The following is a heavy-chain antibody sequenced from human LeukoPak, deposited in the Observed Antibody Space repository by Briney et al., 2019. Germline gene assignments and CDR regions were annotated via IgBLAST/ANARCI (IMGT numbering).Heavy chain of an antibody. V-gene: IGHV1-46*01. CDR2: INPSGGST. Sequence: VKVSCKASGYTFTSYYMHWVRQAPGRGLEWMGVINPSGGSTAYAQKFQGRVTMTRDMSTSTVYMELSSLRSEDTAVYYCARIFGELFDYFDYWGQGTLVTVSS. D-gene: IGHD3-10*01. J-gene: IGHJ4*02. CDR3: ARIFGELFDYFDY. CDR1: GYTFTSYY.